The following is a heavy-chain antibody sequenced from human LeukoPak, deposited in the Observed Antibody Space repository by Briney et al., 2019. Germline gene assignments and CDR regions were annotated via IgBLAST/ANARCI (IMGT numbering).Heavy chain of an antibody. CDR3: AREGSLGSYWFDP. Sequence: SETLSLTCTVSVGSISSYYWSWIRQPPGKGLEWIGYIYYSGSTNYNPSLKSRVTISVDTSKNQFSLKLSSVTAADTAVYYCAREGSLGSYWFDPWGQGTLVTVSS. CDR2: IYYSGST. CDR1: VGSISSYY. J-gene: IGHJ5*02. V-gene: IGHV4-59*01.